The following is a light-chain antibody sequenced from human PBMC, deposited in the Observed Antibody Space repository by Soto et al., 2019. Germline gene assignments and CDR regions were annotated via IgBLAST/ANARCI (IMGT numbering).Light chain of an antibody. CDR1: FSTFGTDY. J-gene: IGLJ3*02. Sequence: QSVLTQPPSACGTPGQRVTISCSGPFSTFGTDYVYWYRHFPGTAPKLLIYRNNQRPSGVPDRFSGSKSGTSASLAISGLRSEDEADYYCAAWDDTLSGPWVFGGGTQLTVL. CDR3: AAWDDTLSGPWV. CDR2: RNN. V-gene: IGLV1-47*01.